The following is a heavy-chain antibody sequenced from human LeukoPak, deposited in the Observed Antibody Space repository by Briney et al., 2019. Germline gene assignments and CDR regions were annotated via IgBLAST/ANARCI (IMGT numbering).Heavy chain of an antibody. D-gene: IGHD1-14*01. J-gene: IGHJ4*02. CDR1: GFPFSGSA. V-gene: IGHV3-23*01. CDR3: AKLHSATITADFDH. Sequence: PGGSLTLPCAASGFPFSGSAMSWVRQAPGKGLEWVSGLSIGGDYTYYADSEKGRFTISRDNSKNTLSLQMSNLRAEDTAIYYCAKLHSATITADFDHWGQGTLVTVSS. CDR2: LSIGGDYT.